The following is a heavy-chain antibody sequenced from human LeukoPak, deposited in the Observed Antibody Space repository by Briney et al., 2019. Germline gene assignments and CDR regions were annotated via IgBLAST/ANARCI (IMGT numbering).Heavy chain of an antibody. D-gene: IGHD6-19*01. V-gene: IGHV1-2*02. Sequence: VASVKVSCKASGYTFTGYYMHWVRQAPGQGLEWMGWINPNSGGTNYAQKFQGRVTMTRDTSISTAYMELSRLRSDDTAVYYCARERMGIAVAGTGFDYWGQGTLVTVSS. CDR1: GYTFTGYY. CDR2: INPNSGGT. J-gene: IGHJ4*02. CDR3: ARERMGIAVAGTGFDY.